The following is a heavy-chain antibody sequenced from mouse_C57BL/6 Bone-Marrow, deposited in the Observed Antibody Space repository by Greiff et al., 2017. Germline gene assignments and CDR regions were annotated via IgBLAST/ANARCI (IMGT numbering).Heavy chain of an antibody. D-gene: IGHD4-1*01. V-gene: IGHV1-42*01. CDR3: AREGTGTNFDY. Sequence: VQLQQSGPELVKPGASVKISCKASGYSFTGYYMNWVKQSPEKSLEWIGEINPSTGGTTYNQKFKAKATLTVDKSSSTAYMQLKSLTSEDSAVYIWAREGTGTNFDYWGQGTTLTDSS. CDR2: INPSTGGT. CDR1: GYSFTGYY. J-gene: IGHJ2*01.